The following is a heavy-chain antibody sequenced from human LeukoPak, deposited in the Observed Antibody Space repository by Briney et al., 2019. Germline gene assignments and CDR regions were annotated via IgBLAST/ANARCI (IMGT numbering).Heavy chain of an antibody. Sequence: GGSLRLSCAASGFTFSSYAMSWVRQAPGKGLEWVSSISSSSSYIYYADSVKGRFTISRDNAKNSLYLQMNSLRAEDTAVYYCARTGVATIIYFDYWGQGTLVTVSS. CDR2: ISSSSSYI. CDR1: GFTFSSYA. CDR3: ARTGVATIIYFDY. V-gene: IGHV3-21*01. D-gene: IGHD5-12*01. J-gene: IGHJ4*02.